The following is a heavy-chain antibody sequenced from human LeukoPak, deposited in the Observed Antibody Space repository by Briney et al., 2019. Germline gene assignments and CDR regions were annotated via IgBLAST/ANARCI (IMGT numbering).Heavy chain of an antibody. CDR3: ARDVGATPGYFDY. CDR1: GGSISSYY. CDR2: IYYSGNT. Sequence: SETLSLTCTVSGGSISSYYWNWIRQPPGKGLEWIAYIYYSGNTNYNPSLKSRVTISVDTSKNQFSLQLSSVTAADTAVYYCARDVGATPGYFDYWGQGTLVTVSS. V-gene: IGHV4-59*01. J-gene: IGHJ4*02. D-gene: IGHD1-26*01.